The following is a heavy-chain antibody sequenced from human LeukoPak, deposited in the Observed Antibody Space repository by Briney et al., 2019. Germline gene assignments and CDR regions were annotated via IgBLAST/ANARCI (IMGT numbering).Heavy chain of an antibody. CDR1: GFTFSTYN. J-gene: IGHJ3*02. Sequence: GGSLRLSCAASGFTFSTYNMNWVRQAPGKGLEWVSSISSSSNYIYHADSVKGRFTISRDNAKNSLYLQMNSLRAEDTDVYYCARDVGASAPDAFDIWGQGTMVTVSS. V-gene: IGHV3-21*01. CDR2: ISSSSNYI. CDR3: ARDVGASAPDAFDI. D-gene: IGHD1-26*01.